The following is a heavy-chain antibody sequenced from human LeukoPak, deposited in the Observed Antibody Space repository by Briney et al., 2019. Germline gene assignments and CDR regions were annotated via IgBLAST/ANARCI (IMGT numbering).Heavy chain of an antibody. Sequence: EGSLRLSCTVSGFTVSRYSLSWVRQAPGKRLEWVSSISSSDTFMNYAASVRGRFTVSRDDAKNSMYLQMSSLRDEDTAVYYCARVRGYTYGDPLDYWGQGTLVTVSS. D-gene: IGHD4-17*01. V-gene: IGHV3-21*01. J-gene: IGHJ4*02. CDR3: ARVRGYTYGDPLDY. CDR2: ISSSDTFM. CDR1: GFTVSRYS.